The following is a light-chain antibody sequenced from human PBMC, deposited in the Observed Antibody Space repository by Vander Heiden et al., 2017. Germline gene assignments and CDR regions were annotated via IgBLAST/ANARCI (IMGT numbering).Light chain of an antibody. J-gene: IGKJ4*01. Sequence: DIQMTQSPSSLSASVGDRVTITCRASETVSTYLNWYQQKPGEAPNLLIYAASSLQSGVSSRFSGSGSGTDFTLIISSLQPEDFATYYCLQSDTIPPTFGGGTKVEIK. CDR3: LQSDTIPPT. V-gene: IGKV1-39*01. CDR1: ETVSTY. CDR2: AAS.